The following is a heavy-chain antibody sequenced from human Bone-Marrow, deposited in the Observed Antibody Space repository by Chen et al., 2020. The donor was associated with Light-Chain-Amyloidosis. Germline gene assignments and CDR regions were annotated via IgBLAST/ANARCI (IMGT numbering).Heavy chain of an antibody. CDR2: INAGNGNT. V-gene: IGHV1-3*01. CDR1: GYTFTNYA. Sequence: QVQLVQSGAEVKKPGASVKVSCKASGYTFTNYALHWVRQAPGQRLEWMGWINAGNGNTKYSQKFQGRVTITRDTSAGIAYMELSSLRSEDTAVYYCARDRFYGSGSYYIFDYWGQGTLVTVSS. D-gene: IGHD3-10*01. CDR3: ARDRFYGSGSYYIFDY. J-gene: IGHJ4*02.